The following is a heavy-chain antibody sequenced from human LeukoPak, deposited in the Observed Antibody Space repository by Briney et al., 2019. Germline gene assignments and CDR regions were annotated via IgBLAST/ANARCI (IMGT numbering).Heavy chain of an antibody. Sequence: GGSLRLSCAASGFTFNRYWMSWVRQAPGKELQWVANIKQDGSAKYYADSVKGRFTISRDNSKSTVHLQMNSLRDEDTAVYYCVRVPGGWALLLWGQGTLVTVSS. CDR3: VRVPGGWALLL. J-gene: IGHJ4*02. D-gene: IGHD1-26*01. CDR2: IKQDGSAK. CDR1: GFTFNRYW. V-gene: IGHV3-7*03.